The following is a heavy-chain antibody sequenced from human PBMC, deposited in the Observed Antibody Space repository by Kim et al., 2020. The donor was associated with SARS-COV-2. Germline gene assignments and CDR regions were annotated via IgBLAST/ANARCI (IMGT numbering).Heavy chain of an antibody. V-gene: IGHV2-70*11. CDR1: GFSLSTSGMC. CDR3: ARSLGDFWSDHHSYYYYYMDV. J-gene: IGHJ6*03. Sequence: SGPTLVNPTQTLTLTCTFSGFSLSTSGMCVSWIRQPPGKALEWLARIDWDDDKYYNTSLKTRLTISKDTSKNQVVLTMTNMDPVDTATYYCARSLGDFWSDHHSYYYYYMDVWGKGTTVTVSS. D-gene: IGHD3-3*01. CDR2: IDWDDDK.